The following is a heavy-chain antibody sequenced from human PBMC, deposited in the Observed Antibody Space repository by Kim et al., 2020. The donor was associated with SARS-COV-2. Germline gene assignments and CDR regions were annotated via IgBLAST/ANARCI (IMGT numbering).Heavy chain of an antibody. D-gene: IGHD5-18*01. V-gene: IGHV3-48*04. Sequence: GGSLRLSCAASGFTFSTYGMHWVRQAPGKGLEWVSHIPSSGSGMYYADSVKGRFTISRDNAKNSLYLQMNSLAAEDTAVYYCARGYNFGYPWWGQGTLV. CDR1: GFTFSTYG. CDR2: IPSSGSGM. J-gene: IGHJ4*02. CDR3: ARGYNFGYPW.